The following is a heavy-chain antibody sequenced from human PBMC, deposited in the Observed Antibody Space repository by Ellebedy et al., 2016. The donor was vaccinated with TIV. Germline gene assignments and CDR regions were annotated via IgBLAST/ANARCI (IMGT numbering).Heavy chain of an antibody. Sequence: ASVKVSCKASGYTFTSYYIHWVRQAPGQGLEWIGIINSSSGSTGYAQKFQGRVTMTRDTSTTTVYMDLSSLISEDTAVYYCARAHCTNGVCPEVDPWGQGTLVTVSS. D-gene: IGHD2-8*01. V-gene: IGHV1-46*01. CDR1: GYTFTSYY. CDR3: ARAHCTNGVCPEVDP. CDR2: INSSSGST. J-gene: IGHJ5*02.